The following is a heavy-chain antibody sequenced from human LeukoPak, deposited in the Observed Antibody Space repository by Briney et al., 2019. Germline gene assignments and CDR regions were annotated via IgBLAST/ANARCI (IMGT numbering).Heavy chain of an antibody. Sequence: SETLSLTCAVYGGSFSDYYRSWIRQPPGKGLEWIGEINHSGSTNYNPSLKSRVTISVDTSKNQFSLNLSSVTAADTAVYYCARRDEQQLAFDYWGQGTLATVSS. CDR3: ARRDEQQLAFDY. J-gene: IGHJ4*02. V-gene: IGHV4-34*01. D-gene: IGHD6-13*01. CDR1: GGSFSDYY. CDR2: INHSGST.